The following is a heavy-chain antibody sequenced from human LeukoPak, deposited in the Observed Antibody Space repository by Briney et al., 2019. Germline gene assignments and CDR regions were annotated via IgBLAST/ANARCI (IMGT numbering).Heavy chain of an antibody. CDR1: GYTFTSYY. Sequence: ASVKVSCKASGYTFTSYYMHWVRQAPGQGLEWMGWINPNSGGTNYAQKFQGRVTMTRDTSISTAYMELSRLRSDDTAVYYCARDGTIFGWHYYYYYMDVWGKGTTVTVSS. J-gene: IGHJ6*03. V-gene: IGHV1-2*02. CDR2: INPNSGGT. CDR3: ARDGTIFGWHYYYYYMDV. D-gene: IGHD3-3*01.